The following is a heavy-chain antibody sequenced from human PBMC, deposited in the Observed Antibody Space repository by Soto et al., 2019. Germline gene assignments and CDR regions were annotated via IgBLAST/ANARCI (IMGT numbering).Heavy chain of an antibody. J-gene: IGHJ3*02. CDR1: GYTFTSYG. CDR2: ISAYNGKT. V-gene: IGHV1-18*01. CDR3: ARLTMAQDAFDI. D-gene: IGHD3-10*01. Sequence: QVQLEQSGAEVKKPGASVKVSCKASGYTFTSYGISWVRQAPGQGLEWMGWISAYNGKTNYAQKLQGRVTMTTDTSTSTAYMELRSPTSDDTAVYYCARLTMAQDAFDIWGQGTRVTVSS.